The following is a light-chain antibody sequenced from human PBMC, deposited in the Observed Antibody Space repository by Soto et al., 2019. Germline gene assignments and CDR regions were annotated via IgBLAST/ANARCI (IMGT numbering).Light chain of an antibody. CDR3: QSYDSSLSGYV. CDR2: VNN. J-gene: IGLJ1*01. Sequence: QTLVTQPPSVSGAPGQRVTISCTGSSSNIGAGYDVHWYQQLPGTAPNLLIYVNNNRPSGVPVRFSGSKSGTSASLAITELQAEDEADYYCQSYDSSLSGYVFGTGTKVTVL. V-gene: IGLV1-40*01. CDR1: SSNIGAGYD.